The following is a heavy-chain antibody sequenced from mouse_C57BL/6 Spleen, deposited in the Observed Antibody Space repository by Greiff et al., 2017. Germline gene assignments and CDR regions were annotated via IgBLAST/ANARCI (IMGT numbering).Heavy chain of an antibody. V-gene: IGHV1-59*01. Sequence: QVQLQPSGAELVRPGTSVKLSCKASGYTFTSYWMHWVKQRPGQGLEWIGVIDPSDSYTNYNQKFKGKATLTVDTSSSTAYMQLSSLTSEDSAVYYCARGDYGSSSWFAYWGQGTLVTVSA. D-gene: IGHD1-1*01. CDR1: GYTFTSYW. CDR3: ARGDYGSSSWFAY. J-gene: IGHJ3*01. CDR2: IDPSDSYT.